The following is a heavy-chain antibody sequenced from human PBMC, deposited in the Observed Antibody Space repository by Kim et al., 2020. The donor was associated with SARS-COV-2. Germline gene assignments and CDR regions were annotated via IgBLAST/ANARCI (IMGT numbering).Heavy chain of an antibody. CDR2: ISSSGSTI. CDR3: ARGSCSGGSCYSHYYYYGMDV. CDR1: GFTFSDYY. D-gene: IGHD2-15*01. J-gene: IGHJ6*02. Sequence: GGSLRLSCAASGFTFSDYYMSWIRQAPGKGLEWVSYISSSGSTIYYADSVKGRFTISRDNAKNSLYLQMNSLRAEDTAVYYCARGSCSGGSCYSHYYYYGMDVWGQGTTVTVSS. V-gene: IGHV3-11*04.